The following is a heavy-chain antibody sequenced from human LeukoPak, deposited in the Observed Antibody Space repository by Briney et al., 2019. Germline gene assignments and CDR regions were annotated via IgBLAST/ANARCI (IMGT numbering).Heavy chain of an antibody. CDR2: MNPNSGNT. Sequence: GASVKVSCKASGYTFTSYDINWVRQATGQGLEWMGWMNPNSGNTGYAQKFQGRFTMTRNTSISTAYMELSSLRSEDTAVYYCARARGYTGYDWGLFDYWGQGTLVIVSS. V-gene: IGHV1-8*01. D-gene: IGHD5-12*01. J-gene: IGHJ4*02. CDR3: ARARGYTGYDWGLFDY. CDR1: GYTFTSYD.